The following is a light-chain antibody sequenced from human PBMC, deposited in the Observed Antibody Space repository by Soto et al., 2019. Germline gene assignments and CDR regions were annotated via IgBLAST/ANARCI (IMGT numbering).Light chain of an antibody. V-gene: IGLV2-11*01. CDR2: DVA. Sequence: QSALTQPASVSGFPGESITISCTGTSSDVGGYNSVSWYQQHPGNAPKLMIYDVAKRPSKVPDRFSGSKSGNTASLTISGLQAEDEADYHCCSYAGSSYVFGTGTKVTVL. J-gene: IGLJ1*01. CDR3: CSYAGSSYV. CDR1: SSDVGGYNS.